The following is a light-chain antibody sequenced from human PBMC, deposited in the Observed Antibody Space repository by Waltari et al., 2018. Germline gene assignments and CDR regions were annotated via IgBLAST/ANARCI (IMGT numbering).Light chain of an antibody. J-gene: IGKJ2*01. V-gene: IGKV1-5*01. Sequence: LQITQSPSSLSACVGYKWTITCRASQSINNWLAWYQQKPGKAPKTLIFEASSLESGVPSRFSGSGSGTDFTLTISSLQPEDFGTYYCQHYNTPPYNFGQGTKVEIK. CDR3: QHYNTPPYN. CDR1: QSINNW. CDR2: EAS.